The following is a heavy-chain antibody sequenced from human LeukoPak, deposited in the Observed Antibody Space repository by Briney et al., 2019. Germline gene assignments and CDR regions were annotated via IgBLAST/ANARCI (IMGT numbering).Heavy chain of an antibody. D-gene: IGHD3-22*01. CDR2: IIPIFGTA. CDR3: ARLGPYYVSSGYGEYNWFDP. Sequence: SVKVSCKASGGTFSSYAISWVRQAPGQGLEWMGGIIPIFGTANYAQKFQGRVTITADESTSTAYMELSSLRSEDTAVYYCARLGPYYVSSGYGEYNWFDPWGQGTLVTVSS. V-gene: IGHV1-69*13. CDR1: GGTFSSYA. J-gene: IGHJ5*02.